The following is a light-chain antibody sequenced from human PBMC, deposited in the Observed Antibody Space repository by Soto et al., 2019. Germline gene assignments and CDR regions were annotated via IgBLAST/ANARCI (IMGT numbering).Light chain of an antibody. CDR2: EIN. Sequence: LTHPASLSGSPGQSITISCTGTSSDIGAYDYVSWYQQHPGKAPKLMIYEINKRPSGVPDRFSGSKSGNTASLTVSGLQAEDEADYYCSSFAGSNNFPYVFGTGTKVTVL. J-gene: IGLJ1*01. CDR1: SSDIGAYDY. V-gene: IGLV2-8*01. CDR3: SSFAGSNNFPYV.